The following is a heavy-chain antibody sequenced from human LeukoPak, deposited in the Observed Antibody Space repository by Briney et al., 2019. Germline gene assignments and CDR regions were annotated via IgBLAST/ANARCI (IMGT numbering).Heavy chain of an antibody. J-gene: IGHJ4*02. CDR3: ASGGYSYGYNY. D-gene: IGHD5-18*01. CDR1: GFTFSSYA. Sequence: PGGSLRLSCAASGFTFSSYAMHWVRQAPGKGLEWVAVISYDGSNKYYAESVKGRFTISRDNSKNTLYLQMNSLRAEDTAVYYCASGGYSYGYNYWGQGTLVTVSS. V-gene: IGHV3-30*01. CDR2: ISYDGSNK.